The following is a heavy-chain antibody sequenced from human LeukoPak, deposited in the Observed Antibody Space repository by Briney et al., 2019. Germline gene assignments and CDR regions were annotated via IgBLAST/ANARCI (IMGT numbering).Heavy chain of an antibody. CDR1: GFTFSHYS. CDR3: ARTHQGTETCMDV. V-gene: IGHV3-21*01. Sequence: PGGSLRLSCAASGFTFSHYSMNWVRQAPGKGLEWVSSISSSSGYIYYADSVKGRITISRDNAKNSLYLQMNSLRAEDTAVYYCARTHQGTETCMDVWGKGTTVTVSS. CDR2: ISSSSGYI. D-gene: IGHD4-11*01. J-gene: IGHJ6*03.